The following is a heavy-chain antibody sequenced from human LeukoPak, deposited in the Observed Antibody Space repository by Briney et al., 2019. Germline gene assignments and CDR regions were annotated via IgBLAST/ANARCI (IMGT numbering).Heavy chain of an antibody. CDR1: GGTFSSYA. CDR3: ARAAPRGYCSSTSCYNLSY. V-gene: IGHV1-69*05. J-gene: IGHJ4*02. D-gene: IGHD2-2*02. Sequence: ASVKVSCKASGGTFSSYAFSWVRQAPGQGLEWMGGIIPIFDATNYTQKFQGRVTITTDESTSTAYMELSSLRSEDTAVYYCARAAPRGYCSSTSCYNLSYWGQGTLVTASS. CDR2: IIPIFDAT.